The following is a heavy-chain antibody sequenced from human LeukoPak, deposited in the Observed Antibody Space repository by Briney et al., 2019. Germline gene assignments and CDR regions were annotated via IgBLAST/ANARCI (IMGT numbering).Heavy chain of an antibody. V-gene: IGHV1-18*01. D-gene: IGHD3-3*01. CDR3: ATMHYDFWSGYYSPH. Sequence: ASVKVSCKASGYTFTSYGISWVRQAPGQGLEWMGWISAYNGNTNYAQKFQGRVTMTEDTSTDTAYMELSSLRSEDTAVYYCATMHYDFWSGYYSPHWGQGTLVTVSS. CDR1: GYTFTSYG. CDR2: ISAYNGNT. J-gene: IGHJ4*02.